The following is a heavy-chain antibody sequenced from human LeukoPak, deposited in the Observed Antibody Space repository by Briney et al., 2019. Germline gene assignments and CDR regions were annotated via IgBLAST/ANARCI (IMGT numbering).Heavy chain of an antibody. CDR3: AREPDSSSSYYYYGMDV. Sequence: GGSLRLSCAASGFTVSSNYMSWVRQAPGKGLEWVSVIYGGGSTYYTDSVKGRFTISRDNSKNTLYLQMNSLRAEDTAVHYCAREPDSSSSYYYYGMDVWGQGTTVTVSS. J-gene: IGHJ6*02. CDR2: IYGGGST. CDR1: GFTVSSNY. D-gene: IGHD6-6*01. V-gene: IGHV3-66*01.